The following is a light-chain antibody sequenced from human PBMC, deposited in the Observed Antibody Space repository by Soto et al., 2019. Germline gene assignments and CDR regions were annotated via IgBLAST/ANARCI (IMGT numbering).Light chain of an antibody. J-gene: IGKJ1*01. CDR2: GTS. CDR1: QTVSSSY. CDR3: QQYGVSPT. Sequence: EIVLTQSPGTLSLSPGERATLLCRASQTVSSSYLAWYQQKPGQAPRLLIYGTSSRDTGIPDRFSGSMSGTDFTLTISRLEPEDFAVYYCQQYGVSPTFGQGTKVEIK. V-gene: IGKV3-20*01.